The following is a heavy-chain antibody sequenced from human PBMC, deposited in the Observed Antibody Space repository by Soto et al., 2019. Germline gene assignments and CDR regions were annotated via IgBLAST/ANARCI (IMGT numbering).Heavy chain of an antibody. CDR3: ARGKGRIVVVPAAIGWFDP. Sequence: SETLSLTCAVYGWSFSCYYWIWIRQPPGKGLEWIGEINHSGSTNYNPSLKSRVTISVDTSKNQFSLKLSSVTAADTAVHYCARGKGRIVVVPAAIGWFDPWGQGTLVTVSS. CDR1: GWSFSCYY. CDR2: INHSGST. J-gene: IGHJ5*02. D-gene: IGHD2-2*01. V-gene: IGHV4-34*01.